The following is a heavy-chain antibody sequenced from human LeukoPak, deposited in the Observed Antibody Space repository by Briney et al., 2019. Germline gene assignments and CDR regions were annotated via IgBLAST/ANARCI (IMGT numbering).Heavy chain of an antibody. D-gene: IGHD6-13*01. CDR2: IYYSGTT. CDR1: GGSITTTSTD. J-gene: IGHJ5*02. CDR3: ARSIAGDGPTHNWFGP. V-gene: IGHV4-39*01. Sequence: PSETLSLTCTVAGGSITTTSTDWGWIRQPPGKGLEWIGSIYYSGTTYYNPSLKSRVTIFVDTSKNQFSLKLSSVTAADMATHYCARSIAGDGPTHNWFGPWGQGALVTVSS.